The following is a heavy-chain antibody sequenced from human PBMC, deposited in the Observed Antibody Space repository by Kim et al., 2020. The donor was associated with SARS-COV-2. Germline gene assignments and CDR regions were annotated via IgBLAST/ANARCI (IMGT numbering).Heavy chain of an antibody. CDR3: VREGLRRWPSFYH. V-gene: IGHV3-21*01. CDR2: ISGVSGDI. D-gene: IGHD2-15*01. CDR1: GFTFSTYT. J-gene: IGHJ4*02. Sequence: GGSLRLSCAASGFTFSTYTLDWVRQAPGKGLEWVSSISGVSGDIYYADSVRGRFTISRDNAKNSVSLEMNTLRVDDTALYYCVREGLRRWPSFYHWGQGTLLTVSA.